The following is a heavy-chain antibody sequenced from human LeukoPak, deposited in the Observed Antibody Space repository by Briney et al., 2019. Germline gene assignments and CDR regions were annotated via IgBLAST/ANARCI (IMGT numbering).Heavy chain of an antibody. Sequence: RGSLRLSCAASGFTFSNAWMSWVRQAPGKGLEWVGRIKSETDGGTTDYAAPVKGRFTISRDDSENTLFLQMNSLKTEDTAVYYCARGNSGSSDVEYNYGMDVWGQGTTVTVSS. CDR3: ARGNSGSSDVEYNYGMDV. CDR1: GFTFSNAW. J-gene: IGHJ6*02. D-gene: IGHD1-26*01. V-gene: IGHV3-15*01. CDR2: IKSETDGGTT.